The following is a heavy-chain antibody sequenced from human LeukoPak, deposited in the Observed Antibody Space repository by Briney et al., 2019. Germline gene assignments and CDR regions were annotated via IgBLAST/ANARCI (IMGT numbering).Heavy chain of an antibody. CDR1: GGSISSGSYY. V-gene: IGHV4-61*02. CDR2: IYTSGST. Sequence: SETLSLTCTVSGGSISSGSYYWSWIRQPAGKGLEWIGRIYTSGSTNYNPSLKSRVTISVDTSKNQFSLKLSSVTAADTAVYYCARGREYSGYQNWGQGTLVTVSS. D-gene: IGHD5-12*01. CDR3: ARGREYSGYQN. J-gene: IGHJ4*02.